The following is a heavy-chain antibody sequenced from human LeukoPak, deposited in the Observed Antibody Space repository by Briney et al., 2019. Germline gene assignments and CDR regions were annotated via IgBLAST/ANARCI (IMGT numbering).Heavy chain of an antibody. V-gene: IGHV1-46*01. Sequence: ASVHVSCKASGYTFTSYYMHWLRPAPAQGLEWMGIINPSGGSTSYAQKFQGRVTMTRDTSTSTVYMELSSLRSEDTAVYYCARDSEGSDAFDIWGQGTMVTVSS. J-gene: IGHJ3*02. CDR3: ARDSEGSDAFDI. CDR2: INPSGGST. D-gene: IGHD3-10*01. CDR1: GYTFTSYY.